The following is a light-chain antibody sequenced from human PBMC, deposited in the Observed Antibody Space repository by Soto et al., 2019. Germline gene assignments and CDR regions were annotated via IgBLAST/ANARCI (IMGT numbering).Light chain of an antibody. Sequence: DIQMTQSPSSLSASVGDRVSIACRASQSIGTFLHWYQQKPGKVPKLLVYAAYTLQNGVPSRFSGRGSGTDFTLTIFGLQPEDFGMYYCQQTFISPHTFGQGTKLEIK. CDR3: QQTFISPHT. V-gene: IGKV1-39*01. CDR1: QSIGTF. CDR2: AAY. J-gene: IGKJ2*01.